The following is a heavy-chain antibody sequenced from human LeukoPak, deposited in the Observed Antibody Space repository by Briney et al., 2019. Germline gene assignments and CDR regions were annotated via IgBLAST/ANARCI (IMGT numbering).Heavy chain of an antibody. Sequence: SETLSLTCAVYGGSFSGYYWSWIRQHPGKGLEWIGYIYYSGSTYYNPSLKSRVTISVDTSKNQFSLKLSSVTAADTAVYYCARAKGTAMVNWFDPWGQGTLVTVSS. CDR2: IYYSGST. D-gene: IGHD5-18*01. V-gene: IGHV4-31*11. J-gene: IGHJ5*02. CDR3: ARAKGTAMVNWFDP. CDR1: GGSFSGYY.